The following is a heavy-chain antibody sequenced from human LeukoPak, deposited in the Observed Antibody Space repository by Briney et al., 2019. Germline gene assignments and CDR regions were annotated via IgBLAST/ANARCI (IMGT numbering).Heavy chain of an antibody. Sequence: PPGGSLRLSCAASGFTFSSYAMSWVRQAPGKGLEWVSAISGSGGSTYYADSVKGRFTISRDNSKNTLYLQMNSLRAEDTALYYCAKDGNLHGDRTQPIPFDYWGQGTLVTVSS. V-gene: IGHV3-23*01. CDR1: GFTFSSYA. J-gene: IGHJ4*02. D-gene: IGHD1-14*01. CDR3: AKDGNLHGDRTQPIPFDY. CDR2: ISGSGGST.